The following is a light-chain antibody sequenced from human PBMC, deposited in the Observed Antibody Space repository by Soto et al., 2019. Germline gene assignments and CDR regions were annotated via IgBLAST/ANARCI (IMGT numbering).Light chain of an antibody. V-gene: IGLV2-14*01. J-gene: IGLJ3*02. CDR2: EVS. CDR1: SSDVGGYNY. CDR3: SSYTTSSTLV. Sequence: QSALTQPASVSGSPGQSITISCTGTSSDVGGYNYVSWYQQHPGKAPKVMIYEVSNRPSGVSNRFSGSKSGYTASLTISGLQAEDEADYYCSSYTTSSTLVFGGGTKLTVL.